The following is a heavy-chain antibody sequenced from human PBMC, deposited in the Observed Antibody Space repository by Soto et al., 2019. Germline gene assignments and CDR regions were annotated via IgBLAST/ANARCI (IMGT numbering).Heavy chain of an antibody. CDR3: TKDISPGGLDY. CDR1: GFTLDDYA. Sequence: EVQLVESGGGLVQPGTSLRLSCAASGFTLDDYAMHWVRQAPGKGREWVSGIYWNSNRIDYEDSVKGRFTISRDNAKKSLYLQMTGLRAEDTALYYCTKDISPGGLDYWGQGTLVIVSS. CDR2: IYWNSNRI. D-gene: IGHD3-16*01. V-gene: IGHV3-9*01. J-gene: IGHJ4*02.